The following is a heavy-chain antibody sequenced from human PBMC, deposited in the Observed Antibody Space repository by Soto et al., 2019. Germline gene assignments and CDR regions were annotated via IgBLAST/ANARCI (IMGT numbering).Heavy chain of an antibody. V-gene: IGHV3-30-3*01. CDR2: ISYDGNNK. CDR3: ARDQYGLDV. Sequence: GGSLRLSCAASGFIFSNYSMHWVRQAPGKGLEWEAPGKGLEWVAVISYDGNNKNYVDSVTGRFTISRDNSQNTLYLQMNSLRADDTSVYYCARDQYGLDVWGQGTTVTVSS. CDR1: GFIFSNYS. J-gene: IGHJ6*02.